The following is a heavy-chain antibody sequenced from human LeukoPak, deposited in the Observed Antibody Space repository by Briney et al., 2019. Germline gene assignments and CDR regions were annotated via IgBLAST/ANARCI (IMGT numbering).Heavy chain of an antibody. CDR3: ARAGRFTAAAGY. J-gene: IGHJ4*02. V-gene: IGHV4-34*01. D-gene: IGHD6-13*01. CDR2: INHSGST. CDR1: GGSFSGYY. Sequence: SETLSLTCAVYGGSFSGYYWSWIRQPPGKGLEWIGEINHSGSTNYNPSLKSRVTISVDTSKNQFSPKLSSVTAADTAVYYCARAGRFTAAAGYWGQGTLVTVSS.